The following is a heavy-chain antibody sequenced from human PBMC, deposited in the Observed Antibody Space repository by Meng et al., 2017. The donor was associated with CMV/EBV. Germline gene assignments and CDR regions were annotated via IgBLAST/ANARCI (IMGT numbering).Heavy chain of an antibody. V-gene: IGHV4-30-4*08. CDR3: ARVTSRVAGAFDY. CDR2: IYYSGST. J-gene: IGHJ4*02. CDR1: GCSISRFDYY. D-gene: IGHD1-14*01. Sequence: HLPESGPGLLTTSQTPPLTCTGHGCSISRFDYYWSWIRQPPGKGLEWIGYIYYSGSTYYNPSLKSRVTISVDTSKNQFSLKLSSVTAADTAVYYCARVTSRVAGAFDYWGQGTLVTVSS.